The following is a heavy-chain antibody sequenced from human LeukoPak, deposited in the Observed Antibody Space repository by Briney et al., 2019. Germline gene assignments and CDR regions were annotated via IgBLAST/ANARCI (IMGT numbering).Heavy chain of an antibody. CDR3: ARIVATRPHYYYYMDV. J-gene: IGHJ6*03. V-gene: IGHV3-11*04. D-gene: IGHD5-12*01. CDR2: ISNSGRTI. Sequence: GGSLRLSCAASGFTFSDHYMSWIRQAPGKGLEWVSYISNSGRTIYYADSVKGRFTISRGNAENSLYLQMNSLRAEDTAVYYCARIVATRPHYYYYMDVWGKGTTDTVSS. CDR1: GFTFSDHY.